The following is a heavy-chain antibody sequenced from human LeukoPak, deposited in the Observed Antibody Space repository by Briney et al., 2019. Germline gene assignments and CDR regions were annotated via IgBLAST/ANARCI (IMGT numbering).Heavy chain of an antibody. J-gene: IGHJ4*02. CDR2: IYTSGST. Sequence: SETLSLTCTVSGGSISSYYWSWIRQPAGKGLEWIGRIYTSGSTNYNPSLKSRVTISVDMSKNQFSLKLSSVTAADTAVYYCSRDTYGSGSYTWIYWGQGTLVTVSS. V-gene: IGHV4-4*07. D-gene: IGHD3-10*01. CDR3: SRDTYGSGSYTWIY. CDR1: GGSISSYY.